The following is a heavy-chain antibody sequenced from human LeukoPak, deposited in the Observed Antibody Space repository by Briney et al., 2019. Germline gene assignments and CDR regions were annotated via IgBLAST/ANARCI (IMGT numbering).Heavy chain of an antibody. CDR2: IKQDGGEK. CDR1: GFTFSSYW. D-gene: IGHD5-18*01. CDR3: ARVSMIQLWSNDAFDI. J-gene: IGHJ3*02. V-gene: IGHV3-7*01. Sequence: GGSLRLSCAASGFTFSSYWMSWVRQAPGKGLEWVANIKQDGGEKYYVDSVKGRFTISRDNAKNSLYLQMNSLRAEDTAVYYCARVSMIQLWSNDAFDIWGQGTMVTVSS.